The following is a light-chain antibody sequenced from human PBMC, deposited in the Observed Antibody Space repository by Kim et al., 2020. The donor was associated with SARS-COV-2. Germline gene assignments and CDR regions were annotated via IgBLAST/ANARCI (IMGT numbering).Light chain of an antibody. J-gene: IGKJ1*01. CDR2: WAS. Sequence: ATIKCKSSQTVLCSSDNKNFLAWYQQKPGQCPKLLINWASTRDSGVPDRFSGSGSGTDFTLTISSLQAEDEAVYYCQQYCSNPRTFGQGTKVDIK. CDR1: QTVLCSSDNKNF. V-gene: IGKV4-1*01. CDR3: QQYCSNPRT.